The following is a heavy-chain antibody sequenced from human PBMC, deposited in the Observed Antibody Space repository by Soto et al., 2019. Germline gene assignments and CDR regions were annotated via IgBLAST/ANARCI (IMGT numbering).Heavy chain of an antibody. CDR2: ITGSGRST. V-gene: IGHV3-23*01. Sequence: TGGSLRLSCAAWGFTFGSYAMSWVRQAPGGELEWVSAITGSGRSTYYTDSVKGRFSISRDNSKSTLCLQMNSLSVEHTAVYFCESRPRGSVAGTLDSWGLGSLVTVSS. CDR1: GFTFGSYA. CDR3: ESRPRGSVAGTLDS. D-gene: IGHD6-19*01. J-gene: IGHJ5*01.